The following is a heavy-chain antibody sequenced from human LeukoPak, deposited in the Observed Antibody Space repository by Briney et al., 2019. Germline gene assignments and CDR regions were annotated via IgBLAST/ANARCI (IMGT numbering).Heavy chain of an antibody. CDR1: GGTFGSYA. CDR2: IIPIFGTA. Sequence: SVKVSCKASGGTFGSYAISWVRQAPGQGLEWMGGIIPIFGTANYAQKFQGRVTITADESTSTAYMELSSLRSEDTAVYYCARGYCSSTSCYDGVDYWGQGTLVTVSS. J-gene: IGHJ4*02. V-gene: IGHV1-69*13. D-gene: IGHD2-2*01. CDR3: ARGYCSSTSCYDGVDY.